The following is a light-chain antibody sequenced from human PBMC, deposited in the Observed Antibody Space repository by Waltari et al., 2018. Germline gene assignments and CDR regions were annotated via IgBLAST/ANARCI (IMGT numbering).Light chain of an antibody. Sequence: QSALTQPASVSGSPGQSIAISCTGTTSDIGYNKFVSWYQQNPGKAPKLIIYDVTGRPSGVSDRFSGSTSGNTASLTISGLQAEDEADYYCSSYTSSRTLLFGGGTKVTVL. CDR3: SSYTSSRTLL. J-gene: IGLJ2*01. CDR2: DVT. V-gene: IGLV2-14*01. CDR1: TSDIGYNKF.